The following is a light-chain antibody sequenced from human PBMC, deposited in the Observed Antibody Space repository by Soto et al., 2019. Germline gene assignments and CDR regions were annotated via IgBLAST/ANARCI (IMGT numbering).Light chain of an antibody. CDR1: QSIDSG. J-gene: IGKJ4*01. V-gene: IGKV1-5*03. Sequence: DIQMTQSPSTLSAYVGDRVTITCRASQSIDSGLAWYQQRPGKAPKLLTYQASSLESEVPSRFSGSGSGAEFTLTFSSLQSDDFATYFCLQYYGFPFTFGGGTKVEI. CDR2: QAS. CDR3: LQYYGFPFT.